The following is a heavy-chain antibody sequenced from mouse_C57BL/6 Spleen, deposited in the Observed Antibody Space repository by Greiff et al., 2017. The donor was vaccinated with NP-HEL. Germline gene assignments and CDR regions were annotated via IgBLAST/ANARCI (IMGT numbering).Heavy chain of an antibody. CDR1: GYTFTSYW. CDR2: INPSNGGT. V-gene: IGHV1-53*01. D-gene: IGHD3-3*01. Sequence: QVQLQQPGTELVKPGASVKLSCKASGYTFTSYWMHWVKQRPGPGLEWIGNINPSNGGTNYNEKLKSKATLTVDKSSRTADMQLSSLTSEDSAVYYCAKGGTRRDAMDYWGQGTSVTVSS. J-gene: IGHJ4*01. CDR3: AKGGTRRDAMDY.